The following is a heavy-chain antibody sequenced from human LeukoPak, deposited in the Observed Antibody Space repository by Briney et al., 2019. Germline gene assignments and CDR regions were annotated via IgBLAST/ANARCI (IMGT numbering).Heavy chain of an antibody. Sequence: GGSLRLSCAASGLTVSSNYMSWVRQAPGKGLGWVSVISGGGSTYSADSVKRRFTIPRDNSKHPLYLQMNSLRAEDTAVYYCARGGRGYYDSSGYYYASEYFQHWGQGTLVTVSS. CDR2: ISGGGST. J-gene: IGHJ1*01. CDR1: GLTVSSNY. V-gene: IGHV3-66*02. D-gene: IGHD3-22*01. CDR3: ARGGRGYYDSSGYYYASEYFQH.